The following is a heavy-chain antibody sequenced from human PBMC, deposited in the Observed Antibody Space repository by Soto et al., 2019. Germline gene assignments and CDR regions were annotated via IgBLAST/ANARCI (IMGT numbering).Heavy chain of an antibody. Sequence: ASVKVCCKASGHSFTSLDINWVRQTAGQGLEWMGWMQPSTGRTGYAQKFQGRVTTTRDTSINTAYMELTTLTSDDTAFYYCARGVSAGVDYWGQGTLVTVSS. CDR2: MQPSTGRT. CDR3: ARGVSAGVDY. V-gene: IGHV1-8*01. D-gene: IGHD1-26*01. J-gene: IGHJ4*02. CDR1: GHSFTSLD.